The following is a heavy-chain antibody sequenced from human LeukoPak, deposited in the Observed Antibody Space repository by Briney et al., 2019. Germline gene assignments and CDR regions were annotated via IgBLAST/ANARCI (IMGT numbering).Heavy chain of an antibody. V-gene: IGHV1-69*05. CDR2: IIPIFGTA. Sequence: GSSVEVSCKASGGTFSSYAISWVRQAPGQGLEWMGGIIPIFGTANYAQKFQGRVTITTDESTSTAYMELSSLRSEDTAVYYCARAGYYYYYMDVWGKGTTVTVSS. J-gene: IGHJ6*03. CDR3: ARAGYYYYYMDV. CDR1: GGTFSSYA.